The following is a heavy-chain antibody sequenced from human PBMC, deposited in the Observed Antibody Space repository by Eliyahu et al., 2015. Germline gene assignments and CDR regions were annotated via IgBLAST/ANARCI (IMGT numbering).Heavy chain of an antibody. CDR3: ARQNYGSGNYYNDF. Sequence: QVQLVQSGAEVKKPGASVKVSCKASGYTFTDYFLHWVRQAPGQGLEWMGRIIPNSGGANFAQDFQGRLTMTRDTSISTAYMELSRLTSDDTAVYYCARQNYGSGNYYNDFWGQGTLVTVSS. CDR1: GYTFTDYF. J-gene: IGHJ4*02. CDR2: IIPNSGGA. V-gene: IGHV1-2*06. D-gene: IGHD3-10*01.